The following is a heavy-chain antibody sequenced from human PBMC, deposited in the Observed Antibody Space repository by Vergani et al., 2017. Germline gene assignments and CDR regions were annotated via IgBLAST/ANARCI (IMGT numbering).Heavy chain of an antibody. CDR2: INPNSGGT. J-gene: IGHJ6*01. Sequence: QVQLVQSGAEVKKPGASVKVSCKASGYTFTGYYMHWVRPAPGQGLEWMGWINPNSGGTNYAQKFHGRGTMTRDTSISTAYMELSRLRSDDTGVYYCGRERVTAIGYYYYGMDVWGEGTTVTVPS. CDR3: GRERVTAIGYYYYGMDV. CDR1: GYTFTGYY. V-gene: IGHV1-2*02. D-gene: IGHD2-21*02.